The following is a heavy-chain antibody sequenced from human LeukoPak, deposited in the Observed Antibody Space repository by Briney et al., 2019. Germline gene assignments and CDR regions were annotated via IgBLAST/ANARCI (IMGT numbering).Heavy chain of an antibody. J-gene: IGHJ4*02. CDR1: GGSFSGYY. D-gene: IGHD3-22*01. Sequence: PSDTLSLTCAVYGGSFSGYYWSWIRQPPGKGLEWIGEINHSGNTNYNPSLKSRVTISVDTSKNQFSLKLSSVTAADTAVYYCARGPYDSSRDWGQGTLVTVSS. CDR3: ARGPYDSSRD. CDR2: INHSGNT. V-gene: IGHV4-34*01.